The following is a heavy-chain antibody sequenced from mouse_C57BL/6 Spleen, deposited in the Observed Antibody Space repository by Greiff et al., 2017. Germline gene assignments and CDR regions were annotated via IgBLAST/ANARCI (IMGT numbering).Heavy chain of an antibody. CDR2: INPGSGGT. CDR1: GYAFTNYL. Sequence: VQLQESGAELVRPGTSVQVSCKASGYAFTNYLIEWVKQRPGQGLEWIGVINPGSGGTNYNEKFKGKATLTADKSSSTAYMQLSSLTSEDSAVYFCARSGGNEFDYWGQGTTLTVSS. D-gene: IGHD2-1*01. V-gene: IGHV1-54*01. CDR3: ARSGGNEFDY. J-gene: IGHJ2*01.